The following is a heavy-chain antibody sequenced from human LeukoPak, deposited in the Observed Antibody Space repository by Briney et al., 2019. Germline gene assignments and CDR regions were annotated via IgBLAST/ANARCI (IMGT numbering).Heavy chain of an antibody. CDR3: AREEKPYDY. V-gene: IGHV1-18*01. CDR2: INAYNGNT. Sequence: ASVKVSCKTSGYTFTYYVISWVRQAPGQGLEWMGWINAYNGNTNDAQKFQGRVTMTTDTSTSTAYMELRSLRSDDTAVYYCAREEKPYDYWGQGTLVSVSS. J-gene: IGHJ4*02. CDR1: GYTFTYYV.